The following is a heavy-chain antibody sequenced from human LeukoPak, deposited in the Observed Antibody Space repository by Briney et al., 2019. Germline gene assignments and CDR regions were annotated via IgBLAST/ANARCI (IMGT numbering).Heavy chain of an antibody. CDR2: VSSSSYI. CDR3: ARSVWPH. Sequence: GGSLRLSCAASGFTFSSYSMNWVRQAPGKGLEWVSSVSSSSYIYYSDSVKGRFTISRDNAKNSLYLQMNSLRAEDTAVYYCARSVWPHWGQGTLVTVSS. D-gene: IGHD2-8*01. J-gene: IGHJ4*02. V-gene: IGHV3-21*01. CDR1: GFTFSSYS.